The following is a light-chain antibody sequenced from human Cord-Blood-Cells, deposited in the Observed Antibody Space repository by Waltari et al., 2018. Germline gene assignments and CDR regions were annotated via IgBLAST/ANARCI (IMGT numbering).Light chain of an antibody. Sequence: EIVLTQSPGTLSLSPGERATLSCRASQSVSSSYLAWYQQKPGQAPRLLIYGASSRATGIPDRFSGSRSGTDFTLTISRLEPEDFAVYYCQQYGSSRVTFGGGTKVEIK. J-gene: IGKJ4*01. V-gene: IGKV3-20*01. CDR2: GAS. CDR1: QSVSSSY. CDR3: QQYGSSRVT.